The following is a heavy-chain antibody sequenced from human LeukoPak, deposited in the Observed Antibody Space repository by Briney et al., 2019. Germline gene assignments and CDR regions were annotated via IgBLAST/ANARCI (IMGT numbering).Heavy chain of an antibody. V-gene: IGHV3-48*03. CDR3: ARAFLYYFDSSGYYRAFDI. CDR1: GFTFSSYE. J-gene: IGHJ3*02. Sequence: GGSLRLSCAASGFTFSSYEMNWVRQAPGKGLEGGSYISSSGSSIDYAASVHRRFTITRDNAKYSLYLQMSSLRAEDTAVYYCARAFLYYFDSSGYYRAFDIWGQGTMVTVSS. D-gene: IGHD3-22*01. CDR2: ISSSGSSI.